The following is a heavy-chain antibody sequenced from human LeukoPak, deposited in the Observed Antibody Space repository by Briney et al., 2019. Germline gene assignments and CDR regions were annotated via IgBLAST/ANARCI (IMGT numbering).Heavy chain of an antibody. Sequence: PGGSLRLSCAASGVTFRSYAMSWVRQAPGKGLEWVSAISGSGGSTYYADSVKGRFTISRDNSKNTLYLQMNSLRAEDTAVYYCAKDPLHTLRLQAYYLHYWGQGTLVTVSS. D-gene: IGHD2-15*01. V-gene: IGHV3-23*01. CDR1: GVTFRSYA. CDR2: ISGSGGST. CDR3: AKDPLHTLRLQAYYLHY. J-gene: IGHJ4*02.